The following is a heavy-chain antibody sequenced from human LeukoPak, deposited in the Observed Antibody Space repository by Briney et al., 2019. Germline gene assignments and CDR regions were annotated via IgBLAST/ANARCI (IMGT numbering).Heavy chain of an antibody. J-gene: IGHJ3*02. D-gene: IGHD3-22*01. CDR3: ARMYYYDSSGYLDAFDI. CDR2: ISAYNGNT. CDR1: GYTFTSYG. V-gene: IGHV1-18*01. Sequence: ASVKVSCKASGYTFTSYGISWVRQAPGQGLEWMGWISAYNGNTNYAQKLQGRVTMTTDTSTRTAYMELRSLSSDDTAVYYCARMYYYDSSGYLDAFDIWGQGTMVTVSS.